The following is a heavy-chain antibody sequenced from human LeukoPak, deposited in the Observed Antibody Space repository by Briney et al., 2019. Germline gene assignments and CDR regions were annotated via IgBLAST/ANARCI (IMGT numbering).Heavy chain of an antibody. CDR3: ARVVKEMATIWFDP. D-gene: IGHD5-24*01. Sequence: PSETLSLTCTVSGGSISSYYWSWIRQPPGKGLEWIGYIYYSGSTNYNPSLKSRVTISVDTSKNQFSLKLSSVTAADTAVYYCARVVKEMATIWFDPWGQGTLVTVSS. J-gene: IGHJ5*02. V-gene: IGHV4-59*01. CDR1: GGSISSYY. CDR2: IYYSGST.